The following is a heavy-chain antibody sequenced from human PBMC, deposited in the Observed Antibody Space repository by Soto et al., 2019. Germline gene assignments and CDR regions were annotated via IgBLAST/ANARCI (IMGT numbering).Heavy chain of an antibody. V-gene: IGHV3-23*01. J-gene: IGHJ5*02. CDR1: GFTFGTTD. Sequence: QLLQSGGGLVQPGGSLTLSCAASGFTFGTTDMSWVRQAPGEGREWVSTIDGSGGITYYADSVKGRFTISRDNSRNTVYLQMNSLRGDDPALYYCVKNSGWFNTWGQGALVTVSS. CDR2: IDGSGGIT. CDR3: VKNSGWFNT. D-gene: IGHD3-10*01.